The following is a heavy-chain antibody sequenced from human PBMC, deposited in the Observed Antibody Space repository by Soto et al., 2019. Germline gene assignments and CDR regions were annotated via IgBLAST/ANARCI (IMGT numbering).Heavy chain of an antibody. J-gene: IGHJ4*02. D-gene: IGHD6-13*01. CDR2: IRSSSSYI. Sequence: GGSLRLSCAASGFTFSSYSMNWVRQAPGKGLEWVSSIRSSSSYIYYADSVKGRFTISRDNAKNSLYLQMNSLRAEDTAVYYCARARAAAAGPFDYWGQGTLVTVSS. V-gene: IGHV3-21*01. CDR1: GFTFSSYS. CDR3: ARARAAAAGPFDY.